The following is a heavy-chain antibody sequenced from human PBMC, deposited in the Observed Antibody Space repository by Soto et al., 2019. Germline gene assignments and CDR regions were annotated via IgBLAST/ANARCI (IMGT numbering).Heavy chain of an antibody. Sequence: GGSLRLFCAASGFTFTNYAMTWVRQAPGKGLEWVSTISGSAGSTYYTDSVKGRFTISSDSSKNTLYLQMNSLRAEDTAVYYCAKERASSYFPLDYWGPGTLVTVSS. CDR1: GFTFTNYA. J-gene: IGHJ4*02. V-gene: IGHV3-23*01. CDR3: AKERASSYFPLDY. CDR2: ISGSAGST. D-gene: IGHD2-15*01.